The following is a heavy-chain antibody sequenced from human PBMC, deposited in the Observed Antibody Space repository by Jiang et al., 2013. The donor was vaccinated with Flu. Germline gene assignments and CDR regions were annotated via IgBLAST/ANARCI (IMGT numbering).Heavy chain of an antibody. CDR3: ARVTITFRGVISEIDY. D-gene: IGHD3-16*02. CDR1: GGSINSGDYY. CDR2: IYYSGSA. J-gene: IGHJ4*02. V-gene: IGHV4-31*03. Sequence: GPGLVKPSQTLSLTCTVSGGSINSGDYYWTWIRQHPGKGLEWIGYIYYSGSAYYNPSLKSRVTILLDMSKNQFSLKVTSVSAADTAVYYCARVTITFRGVISEIDYWGQGTLVTVSS.